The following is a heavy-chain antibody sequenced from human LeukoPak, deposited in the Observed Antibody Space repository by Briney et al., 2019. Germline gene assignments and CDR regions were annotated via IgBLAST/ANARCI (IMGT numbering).Heavy chain of an antibody. Sequence: SQNLSFNCVISGDSVSSNNAAWNWIRQSPSRGVEWLGRTFYRSNWYKDYGVFVKSRININPDASKNQFSLQLNSVTPEDTAGYYCARDWGGISWYYFDYWGQGPLVSVSS. CDR1: GDSVSSNNAA. V-gene: IGHV6-1*01. D-gene: IGHD3-16*01. CDR3: ARDWGGISWYYFDY. J-gene: IGHJ4*02. CDR2: TFYRSNWYK.